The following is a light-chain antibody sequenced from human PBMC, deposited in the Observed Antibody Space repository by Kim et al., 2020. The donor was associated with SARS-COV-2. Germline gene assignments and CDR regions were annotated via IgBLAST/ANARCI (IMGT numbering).Light chain of an antibody. J-gene: IGKJ1*01. Sequence: LSPGERATLSCRASQSVSSNLAWYQQKPGQAPRLLIYGASTRATGIPARFSGSGSGTEFTLTISSLQSEDFAVYYCQQHNNWPRTFGQGTKVDIK. V-gene: IGKV3-15*01. CDR1: QSVSSN. CDR2: GAS. CDR3: QQHNNWPRT.